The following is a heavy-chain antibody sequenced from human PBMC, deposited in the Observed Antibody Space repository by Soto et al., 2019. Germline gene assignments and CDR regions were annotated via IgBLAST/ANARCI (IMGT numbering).Heavy chain of an antibody. V-gene: IGHV4-34*01. J-gene: IGHJ6*02. D-gene: IGHD3-3*02. CDR2: ITHSGGT. Sequence: SETLSLTCAVSGGSFSGYFWTWIRQAPGKGLEWIGEITHSGGTNYNSSLKSRVMISVDTSKKQFSLILSSVTAADTAVYYCARDRQFYHFWSGYENEGPDGLDVWGQGTPVTVSS. CDR3: ARDRQFYHFWSGYENEGPDGLDV. CDR1: GGSFSGYF.